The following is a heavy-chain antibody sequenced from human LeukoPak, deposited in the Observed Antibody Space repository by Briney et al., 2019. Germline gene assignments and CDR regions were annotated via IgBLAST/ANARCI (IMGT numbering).Heavy chain of an antibody. Sequence: GESLKISCKGSGYSFNDQWIGWVRQMPGKGLEWMGIIYPGDSDTRYSPSFQGQVTISADKSISTAYLQWSSLKASDTAMYYCARRAIAAAEALFDYWGQGTPVTVSS. D-gene: IGHD6-13*01. CDR1: GYSFNDQW. CDR2: IYPGDSDT. CDR3: ARRAIAAAEALFDY. V-gene: IGHV5-51*01. J-gene: IGHJ4*02.